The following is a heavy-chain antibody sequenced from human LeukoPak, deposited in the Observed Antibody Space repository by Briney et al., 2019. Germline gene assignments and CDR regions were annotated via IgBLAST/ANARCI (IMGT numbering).Heavy chain of an antibody. D-gene: IGHD3-10*01. CDR2: IYPGDSDT. J-gene: IGHJ4*02. CDR1: GYSFSNYW. Sequence: GESLKISCKGSGYSFSNYWIGWVRQMPGKGLEWMGIIYPGDSDTRHSPSFQSQVTISADKSISTAYLQWSSLKASDTAMYYCARLRAYYNSGSYSYFDYWGQGTLVTVSS. V-gene: IGHV5-51*01. CDR3: ARLRAYYNSGSYSYFDY.